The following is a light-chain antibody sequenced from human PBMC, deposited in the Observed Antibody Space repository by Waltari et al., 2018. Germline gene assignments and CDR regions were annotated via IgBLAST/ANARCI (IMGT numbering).Light chain of an antibody. CDR3: QQSYSTPYT. J-gene: IGKJ2*01. CDR1: QNIVNY. Sequence: DIQMTQSPSSLSASVGDRVTITCRASQNIVNYLNWHQQKPGKAPNLLIFGASNLLSGVPSRFSGSGSGTDFTLTISSLQPGDFATYCCQQSYSTPYTFGQGTKVEIK. CDR2: GAS. V-gene: IGKV1-39*01.